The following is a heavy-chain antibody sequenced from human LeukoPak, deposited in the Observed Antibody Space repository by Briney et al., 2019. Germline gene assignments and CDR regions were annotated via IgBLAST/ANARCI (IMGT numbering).Heavy chain of an antibody. J-gene: IGHJ1*01. Sequence: PGGSLRLSCAASGFTFSSYSMNWVRQAPGKGLDWVSSISSSSSYIYYADSVKGRFTISRDNAKNSLYLQMNSLRAEDTAVYYCAPTFYSSGWVQHWGQGTLVTVSS. CDR2: ISSSSSYI. V-gene: IGHV3-21*01. CDR3: APTFYSSGWVQH. CDR1: GFTFSSYS. D-gene: IGHD6-19*01.